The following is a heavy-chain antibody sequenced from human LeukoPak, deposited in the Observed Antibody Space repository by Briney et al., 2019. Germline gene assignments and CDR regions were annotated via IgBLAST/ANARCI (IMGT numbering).Heavy chain of an antibody. D-gene: IGHD4-17*01. J-gene: IGHJ4*02. CDR2: INGYGSIT. CDR1: GFTFETYW. CDR3: ARDDPTVTTGPPVGS. Sequence: GGSLRLSCAASGFTFETYWMHWVRQAPGKGLEWVSCINGYGSITNYADSVKGRFTISRDNAKNTLYLQMNSLRVEDTAVYYCARDDPTVTTGPPVGSWGQGTLVTVSS. V-gene: IGHV3-74*01.